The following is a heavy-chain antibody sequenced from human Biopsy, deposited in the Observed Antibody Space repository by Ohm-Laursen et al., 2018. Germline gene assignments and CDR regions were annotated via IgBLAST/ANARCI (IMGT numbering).Heavy chain of an antibody. CDR2: IYYSGST. Sequence: SLSLTCTVSDGSINSYYWNWIRQPPGKRLEWIGNIYYSGSTNFNPSLKSRVTISVDTSKNQFSLKLSSVTAADTAVYFCARGSSYGYDFDYWGQGTLVAVSS. D-gene: IGHD5-18*01. CDR1: DGSINSYY. CDR3: ARGSSYGYDFDY. V-gene: IGHV4-59*01. J-gene: IGHJ4*02.